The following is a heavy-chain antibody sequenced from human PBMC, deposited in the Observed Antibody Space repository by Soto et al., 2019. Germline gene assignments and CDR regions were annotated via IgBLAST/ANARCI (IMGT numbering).Heavy chain of an antibody. CDR2: IWYDGSNK. D-gene: IGHD5-18*01. J-gene: IGHJ6*02. CDR3: ARVQYSYGLPYYYYGMDV. V-gene: IGHV3-33*01. CDR1: GFTFSSYG. Sequence: PGGSLRLSCAASGFTFSSYGMHWVRQAPGKGLEWVAVIWYDGSNKYYADSVKGRSTISRDNSKNTLYLQMNSLRAEDTAVYYCARVQYSYGLPYYYYGMDVWGQGTTVTVSS.